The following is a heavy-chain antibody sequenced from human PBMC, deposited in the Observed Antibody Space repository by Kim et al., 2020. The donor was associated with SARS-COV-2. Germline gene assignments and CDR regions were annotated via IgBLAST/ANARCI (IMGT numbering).Heavy chain of an antibody. V-gene: IGHV3-11*05. J-gene: IGHJ6*02. CDR1: GFTFSDYY. CDR3: ARDRTAAGGYYYYGMDV. D-gene: IGHD3-10*01. Sequence: GGSLRLSCAASGFTFSDYYMSWIRQAPGKGLEWISYISSSNSFIDYADSVKGRFTISRDNAKNSLFLQMSSLRADDTAVYYCARDRTAAGGYYYYGMDVWGQGTTVTVSS. CDR2: ISSSNSFI.